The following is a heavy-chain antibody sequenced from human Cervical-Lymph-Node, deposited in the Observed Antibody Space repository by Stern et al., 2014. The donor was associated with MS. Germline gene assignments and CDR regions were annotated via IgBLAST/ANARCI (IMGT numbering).Heavy chain of an antibody. V-gene: IGHV2-70*01. CDR2: IDWDDDK. Sequence: QVTLRESGPALVKPTQTLTLTCTFSGFSLSTSGMCVSWIRQPPGKDLEWLALIDWDDDKYYSTSLKTRLTISKDTSKNQVVLTMTNMDPVDTATYYCARMEYSGSYFDYWGQGTLVTVSS. CDR1: GFSLSTSGMC. CDR3: ARMEYSGSYFDY. J-gene: IGHJ4*02. D-gene: IGHD1-26*01.